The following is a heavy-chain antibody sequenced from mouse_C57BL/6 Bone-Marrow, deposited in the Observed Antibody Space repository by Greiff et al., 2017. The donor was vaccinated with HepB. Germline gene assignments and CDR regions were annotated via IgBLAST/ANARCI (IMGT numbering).Heavy chain of an antibody. CDR1: GYTFTDYY. D-gene: IGHD1-1*01. V-gene: IGHV1-19*01. J-gene: IGHJ2*01. CDR3: ARELAVVADY. Sequence: EVQLQESGPVLVKPGASVKMSCKASGYTFTDYYMNWVKQSHGKSLEWIGVINPYNGGTSYNQKFKGKATLTVDKSSSTAYMELNSLTSEDSAVYYCARELAVVADYWGQGTTLTVSS. CDR2: INPYNGGT.